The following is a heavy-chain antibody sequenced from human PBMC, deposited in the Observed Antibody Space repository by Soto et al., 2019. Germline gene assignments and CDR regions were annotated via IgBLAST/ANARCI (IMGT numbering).Heavy chain of an antibody. CDR3: ARSSIAPRLFMYPFDY. J-gene: IGHJ4*02. CDR1: GGSISSSSYY. CDR2: IYYDGNT. V-gene: IGHV4-39*01. Sequence: SETLSLTCTVSGGSISSSSYYWSWIRQPPGKGLECIGNIYYDGNTYYNPSLKSRVTISVDTSKNQFSLKLSSVTAADTAVYYCARSSIAPRLFMYPFDYWGQGTLVTVSS. D-gene: IGHD6-6*01.